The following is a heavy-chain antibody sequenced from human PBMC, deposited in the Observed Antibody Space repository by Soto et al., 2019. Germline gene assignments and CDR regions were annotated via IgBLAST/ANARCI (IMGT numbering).Heavy chain of an antibody. CDR1: GFTFSIYS. V-gene: IGHV3-21*01. CDR2: ISSSSSFI. J-gene: IGHJ4*02. Sequence: PGGSLRLSCAASGFTFSIYSMNWFRQAPGKGLEWVSSISSSSSFIYYADSVKGRFTISRDNAKNSLYLQMNSLRAEDTAMFYCARSYDILTGYSGFDYWGQGTLVTVSS. CDR3: ARSYDILTGYSGFDY. D-gene: IGHD3-9*01.